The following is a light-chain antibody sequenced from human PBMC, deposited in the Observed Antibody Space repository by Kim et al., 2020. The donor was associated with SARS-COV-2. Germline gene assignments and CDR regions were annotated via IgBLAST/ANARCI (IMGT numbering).Light chain of an antibody. V-gene: IGLV2-14*04. CDR1: SSDVGGYNY. Sequence: GQSITVSCTGTSSDVGGYNYVSLYQQHPGKAPKLMIYDVNERPSGVSNRFSGSKSGNTASLTISGLQAEDEADYYCISYTSSSTWVFGGGTKVTVL. J-gene: IGLJ2*01. CDR3: ISYTSSSTWV. CDR2: DVN.